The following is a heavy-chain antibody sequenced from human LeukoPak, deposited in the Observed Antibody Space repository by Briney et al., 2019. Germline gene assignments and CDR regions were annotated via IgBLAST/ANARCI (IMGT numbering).Heavy chain of an antibody. Sequence: SETLSLTCAVYGGSFSGYYWSWIRQPPGKGLEWIGEINHSGSTNYNPSLKSRVTISVDTSKNQFSLKLSSVTAADTAVYYCARDLGDGYNQAGDDAFDIWGQGTMVTVSS. V-gene: IGHV4-34*01. CDR2: INHSGST. CDR3: ARDLGDGYNQAGDDAFDI. J-gene: IGHJ3*02. CDR1: GGSFSGYY. D-gene: IGHD5-24*01.